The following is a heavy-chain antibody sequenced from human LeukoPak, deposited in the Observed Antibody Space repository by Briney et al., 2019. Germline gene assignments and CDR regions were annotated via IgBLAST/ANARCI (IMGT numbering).Heavy chain of an antibody. CDR2: ISAYNGDT. J-gene: IGHJ4*02. CDR3: ARDQGSGYLGDY. D-gene: IGHD3-22*01. Sequence: GASLKVSCKASGYTFTRYGISWVRQALGQGLEWMGWISAYNGDTNYAQKLQGRVTMTTDTSTSTAYMELRSLRSDDTAVYYCARDQGSGYLGDYWGQGTLVTVSS. V-gene: IGHV1-18*01. CDR1: GYTFTRYG.